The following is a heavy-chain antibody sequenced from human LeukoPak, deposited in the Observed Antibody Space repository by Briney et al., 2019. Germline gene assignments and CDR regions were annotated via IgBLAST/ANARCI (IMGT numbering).Heavy chain of an antibody. CDR2: LNEDGSDK. CDR1: GFTFSRYW. Sequence: GGSLRLSCAASGFTFSRYWMTWVRRAPGKGLEWVADLNEDGSDKYYVDPVKGRFTISRDNAKNSLYLQMNSLRAEDTAVYYCARGLRYFDWSHWGQGTLVTVSS. CDR3: ARGLRYFDWSH. J-gene: IGHJ1*01. D-gene: IGHD3-9*01. V-gene: IGHV3-7*04.